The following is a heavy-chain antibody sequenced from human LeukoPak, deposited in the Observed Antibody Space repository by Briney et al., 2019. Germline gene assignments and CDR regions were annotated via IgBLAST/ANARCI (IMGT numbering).Heavy chain of an antibody. CDR1: GFTFSSYA. CDR2: ISGSGGST. Sequence: GGSLRLSCAASGFTFSSYAMSWVRQAPGKGLEWVSAISGSGGSTYYADSVKGRFTISRDNSKNTLYLQMNSLRAEDTAVYYCAKGYYYYDSSGYYYGPAPFDYWGQGTLVTVSS. V-gene: IGHV3-23*01. J-gene: IGHJ4*02. D-gene: IGHD3-22*01. CDR3: AKGYYYYDSSGYYYGPAPFDY.